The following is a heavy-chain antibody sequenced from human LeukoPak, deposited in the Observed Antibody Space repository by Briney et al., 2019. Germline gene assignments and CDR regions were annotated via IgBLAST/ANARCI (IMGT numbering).Heavy chain of an antibody. D-gene: IGHD3-22*01. J-gene: IGHJ4*02. CDR1: GFTFNSYA. CDR2: LSGSGSST. Sequence: GGSLRLSCAASGFTFNSYAMSWVRQAPGKGLEWVSALSGSGSSTYYADSVKGRFTISRDNSKNRLYLQMNSLRAEDTAVYYCAKVDFHDSSGDLDCWGQGTLVTVSS. CDR3: AKVDFHDSSGDLDC. V-gene: IGHV3-23*01.